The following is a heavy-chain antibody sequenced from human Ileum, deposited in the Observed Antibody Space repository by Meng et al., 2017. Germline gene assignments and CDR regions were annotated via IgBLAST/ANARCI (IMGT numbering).Heavy chain of an antibody. CDR3: VRDCNESDRSGYPDWFDS. CDR2: IKQDGSTK. D-gene: IGHD3-22*01. V-gene: IGHV3-7*01. J-gene: IGHJ5*01. CDR1: GCMFNDYW. Sequence: GESPKTSGAASGCMFNDYWMSWVRQAPGKGLEGAASIKQDGSTKYYVDSVKGRFTISRDNAKQSLDLQMNSLSAEDTAMYYGVRDCNESDRSGYPDWFDSWGQGTLVTVSS.